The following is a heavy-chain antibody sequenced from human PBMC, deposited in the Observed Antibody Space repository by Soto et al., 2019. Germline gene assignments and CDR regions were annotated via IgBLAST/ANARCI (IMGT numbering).Heavy chain of an antibody. CDR2: IGRSGETI. CDR3: ARDSRGGAARRPTFYY. Sequence: PVGSLRLSCVGSGFTFSSFEMNWVRQTPGKGLEWLSYIGRSGETIYYADSVKGRFTISRDNAKSSLFLQMNGLRDEDTGIYYCARDSRGGAARRPTFYYWGRGTLVPVSS. D-gene: IGHD6-6*01. CDR1: GFTFSSFE. J-gene: IGHJ4*02. V-gene: IGHV3-48*03.